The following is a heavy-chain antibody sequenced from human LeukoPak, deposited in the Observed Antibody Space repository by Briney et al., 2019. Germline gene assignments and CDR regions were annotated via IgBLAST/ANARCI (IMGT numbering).Heavy chain of an antibody. V-gene: IGHV3-23*01. Sequence: GGSLRLSCAASGFTFSSYAMSWVRQAPGQGLEWVSAISGIGGSTYYADSVQGSFTISRDNSKNTLYLQMNSLRAEDTAVYYCAKMGEEGGAIDYWGQGTLVTVSS. CDR2: ISGIGGST. J-gene: IGHJ4*02. CDR1: GFTFSSYA. D-gene: IGHD4/OR15-4a*01. CDR3: AKMGEEGGAIDY.